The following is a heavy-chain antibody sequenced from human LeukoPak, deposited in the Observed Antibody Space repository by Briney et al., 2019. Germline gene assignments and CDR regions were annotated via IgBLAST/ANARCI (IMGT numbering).Heavy chain of an antibody. D-gene: IGHD6-19*01. CDR3: ALGTEEQWLVRGYFDY. V-gene: IGHV5-51*01. J-gene: IGHJ4*02. CDR1: GYSLTSYW. Sequence: GESLKISCKGSGYSLTSYWIGWVRQMPGKGLEWMGIIYPGDSDTRYSPSFQGQVTISADKSISTAYLQWSSLKASDTAMYYCALGTEEQWLVRGYFDYWGQGTLVTVSS. CDR2: IYPGDSDT.